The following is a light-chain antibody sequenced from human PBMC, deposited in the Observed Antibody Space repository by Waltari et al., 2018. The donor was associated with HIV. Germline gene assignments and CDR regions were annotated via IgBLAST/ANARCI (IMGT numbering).Light chain of an antibody. CDR1: SSDVGGYNY. CDR2: DVS. Sequence: QSALTQPASVSGSPGQSITISCTGTSSDVGGYNYVSWYQPHPGKAPKLMIHDVSNRPSGVCNRFAGSKSGNTASRTISGLQAEDEADYYCSSYTSSSPYAFGTGTKVTVL. J-gene: IGLJ1*01. CDR3: SSYTSSSPYA. V-gene: IGLV2-14*03.